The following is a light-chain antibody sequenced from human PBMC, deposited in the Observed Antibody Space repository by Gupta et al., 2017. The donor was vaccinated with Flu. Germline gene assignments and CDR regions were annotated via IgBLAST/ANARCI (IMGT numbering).Light chain of an antibody. V-gene: IGKV3-11*01. Sequence: EIVLTQSPATLSLSPGERATLSCRASQSVGTYLAWYQQKPGQTPRLLIYDASNRATGIPARFSGSGFGKDLTLTISSREQEDFAGYYCQKRSNWPPYTFGQGTMMEI. CDR3: QKRSNWPPYT. CDR1: QSVGTY. CDR2: DAS. J-gene: IGKJ2*01.